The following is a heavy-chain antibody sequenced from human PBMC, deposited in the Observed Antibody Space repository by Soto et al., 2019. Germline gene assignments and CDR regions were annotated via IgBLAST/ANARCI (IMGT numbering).Heavy chain of an antibody. V-gene: IGHV3-30-3*01. CDR3: ARDGVLSIAARAFDY. Sequence: GGSLRLSCAASGFTFSSYAMHWVRQAPGKGLEWVAVISYDGSNKYYADSVKGRFTISRDNSKNTLYLQMNSLRAEDTAVYYCARDGVLSIAARAFDYWGQGTLVTVSS. CDR1: GFTFSSYA. CDR2: ISYDGSNK. J-gene: IGHJ4*02. D-gene: IGHD6-6*01.